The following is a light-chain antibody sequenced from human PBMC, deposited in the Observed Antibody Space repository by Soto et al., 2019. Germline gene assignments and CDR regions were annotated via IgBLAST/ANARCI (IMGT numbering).Light chain of an antibody. Sequence: EIVMTQSPATLSVSPGARATLSCRASQSVRSDLAWYQHKPGLAPRLLIYGVSTRATGIPVRFSGSGSGTEFTLSISSLQSEDSAIYYCQHYNNLPLTFGGGTKVDIK. V-gene: IGKV3-15*01. CDR2: GVS. J-gene: IGKJ4*01. CDR3: QHYNNLPLT. CDR1: QSVRSD.